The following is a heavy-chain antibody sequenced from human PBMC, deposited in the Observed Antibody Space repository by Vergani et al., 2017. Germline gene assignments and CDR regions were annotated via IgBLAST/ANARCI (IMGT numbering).Heavy chain of an antibody. CDR2: MSSSSSYI. V-gene: IGHV3-21*01. CDR3: ARDYGSGRYFYYYYGMDV. D-gene: IGHD3-10*01. Sequence: EVQLVESGGGLVKPGGSLRLSCAASGFTFSSYSMNWVRQAPGKGLEWVSSMSSSSSYIYYADSVKGRFTISRDNAKNSLYLQMNSLRAEDTAVYYCARDYGSGRYFYYYYGMDVWGQGTTVTVSS. J-gene: IGHJ6*02. CDR1: GFTFSSYS.